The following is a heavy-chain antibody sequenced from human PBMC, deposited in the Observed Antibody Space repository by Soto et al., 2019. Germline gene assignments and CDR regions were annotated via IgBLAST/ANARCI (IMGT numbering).Heavy chain of an antibody. Sequence: QVQLVESGGGLVKPGGSLRLSCEASGFFFANYYMSWFRLAPGKGLEWILYIGSGDGTIYYADSVNGRFTISREDAKSSMFLQMNSLSVDDTAVDYCARETTLTPAWEFDYWGQGTVVTVSS. CDR1: GFFFANYY. J-gene: IGHJ4*02. V-gene: IGHV3-11*01. CDR2: IGSGDGTI. CDR3: ARETTLTPAWEFDY. D-gene: IGHD2-2*01.